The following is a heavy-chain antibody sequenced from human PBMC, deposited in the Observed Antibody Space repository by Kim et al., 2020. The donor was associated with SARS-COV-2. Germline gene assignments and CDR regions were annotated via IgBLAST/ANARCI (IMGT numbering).Heavy chain of an antibody. Sequence: YAQKFQGRVTITADESTSTAYMELSSLRSEDTAVYYCARQMATIWDYFDYWGQGTLVTVSS. CDR3: ARQMATIWDYFDY. V-gene: IGHV1-69*01. J-gene: IGHJ4*02. D-gene: IGHD5-12*01.